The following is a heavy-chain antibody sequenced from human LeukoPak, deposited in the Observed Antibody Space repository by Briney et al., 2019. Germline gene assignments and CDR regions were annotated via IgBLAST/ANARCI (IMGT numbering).Heavy chain of an antibody. Sequence: PSETLSLTCTVSGGSISSYYWSWIRQPAGKGLEWIRRIYTSGSTNYNPSLKSRVTISVDTSKNQFSLKLSSVTAADTAVYYCARRPYSSALDYWGQGTLVTVSS. CDR1: GGSISSYY. D-gene: IGHD6-25*01. V-gene: IGHV4-4*07. J-gene: IGHJ4*02. CDR3: ARRPYSSALDY. CDR2: IYTSGST.